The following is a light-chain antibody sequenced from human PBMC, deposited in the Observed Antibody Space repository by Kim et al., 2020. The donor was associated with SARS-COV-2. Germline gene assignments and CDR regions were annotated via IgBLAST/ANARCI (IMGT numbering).Light chain of an antibody. CDR3: HQYGSSPRT. CDR1: QSVSSSY. Sequence: APGDSAPISCRAIQSVSSSYLAWYQQTPGPVPRLLFYAATSRATGPPDRFSGSGSATDSTLTISRLAPEDFAVYYCHQYGSSPRTFGQGTKVDIK. CDR2: AAT. V-gene: IGKV3-20*01. J-gene: IGKJ1*01.